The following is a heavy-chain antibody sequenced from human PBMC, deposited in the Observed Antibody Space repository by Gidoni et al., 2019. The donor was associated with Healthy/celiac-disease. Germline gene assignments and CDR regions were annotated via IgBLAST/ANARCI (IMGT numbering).Heavy chain of an antibody. J-gene: IGHJ4*02. Sequence: EVQLVESGGGLVKPGGSLRLSCAASGFTFSSYSMNWVRQAPGKGLEWVSSISSSSSYIYYADSVKGRFTISRDNAKNSLYLQMNGRRAEDAAVYYCARDGSESGCDYWGQGTLVTVSS. CDR3: ARDGSESGCDY. D-gene: IGHD6-25*01. V-gene: IGHV3-21*01. CDR2: ISSSSSYI. CDR1: GFTFSSYS.